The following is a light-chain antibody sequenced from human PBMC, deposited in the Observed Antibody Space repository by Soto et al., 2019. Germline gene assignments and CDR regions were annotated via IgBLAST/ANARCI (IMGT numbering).Light chain of an antibody. CDR3: QQYHEWPLT. CDR2: SAS. J-gene: IGKJ4*01. Sequence: EIVMTQSPATLSLSPGQRATLSCRASQSVSSKLAWYQQRPGQAPRLLIYSASTRATDIPDRFSGRGSGTDFTLTITRLQPEDFAVYYCQQYHEWPLTFGGGTKVDI. V-gene: IGKV3D-15*01. CDR1: QSVSSK.